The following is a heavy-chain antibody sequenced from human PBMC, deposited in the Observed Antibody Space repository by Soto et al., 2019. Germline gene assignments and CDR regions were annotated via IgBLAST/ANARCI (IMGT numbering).Heavy chain of an antibody. CDR1: GYTFNRHG. CDR3: ARVRIVGAREIDF. Sequence: QVHLVQSGGEVKKPGASVKVSCKASGYTFNRHGITWVRQAPGQGLEWMGWISGYNGDINYEQKFQGRVTLSSDTLTSTVYLELKSLRFDDTAVYYCARVRIVGAREIDFWGQGTLFTVSS. J-gene: IGHJ4*02. V-gene: IGHV1-18*04. CDR2: ISGYNGDI. D-gene: IGHD1-26*01.